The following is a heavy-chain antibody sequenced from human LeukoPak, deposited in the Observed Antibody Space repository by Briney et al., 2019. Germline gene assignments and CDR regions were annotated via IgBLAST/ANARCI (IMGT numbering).Heavy chain of an antibody. D-gene: IGHD3-3*01. V-gene: IGHV3-21*01. CDR1: GFIFNSYS. CDR3: ARLMSGTKGSYYFDS. Sequence: GGSLRLSCAASGFIFNSYSVNWVRQAPGKGLEWVSSISSIGTYIYYADSVRGRFTISRDNAKNSLYLQMNSLRAEDTALYYCARLMSGTKGSYYFDSWGQGTLVTVSS. J-gene: IGHJ4*02. CDR2: ISSIGTYI.